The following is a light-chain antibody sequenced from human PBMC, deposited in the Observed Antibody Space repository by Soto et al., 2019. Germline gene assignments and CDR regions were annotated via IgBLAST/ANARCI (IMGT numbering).Light chain of an antibody. Sequence: QSAPTQPASVSGSPGQSITISCSGTSSDVGSYNFVSWYQQHPDKAPKLLISEVNNRPSGVSHRFSGSKSGNTASLTISGLQPADEADYYCSSYTTSGTYVLFGGGTKLTVL. CDR3: SSYTTSGTYVL. CDR2: EVN. CDR1: SSDVGSYNF. V-gene: IGLV2-14*02. J-gene: IGLJ3*02.